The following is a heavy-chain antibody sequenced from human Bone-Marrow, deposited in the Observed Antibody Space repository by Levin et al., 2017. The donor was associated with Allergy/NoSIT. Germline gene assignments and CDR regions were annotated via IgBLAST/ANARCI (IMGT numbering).Heavy chain of an antibody. CDR3: TRDRGEWGQFYFDY. CDR1: GFIFADYA. Sequence: QSGGSLRLSCRISGFIFADYAMNWVRQAPGRGLEWVSSLDGSSGKTHYADSVKGRFTISREYSKDTLFLQMNSLRAEDTAVYYCTRDRGEWGQFYFDYWGQGILVTVSS. CDR2: LDGSSGKT. V-gene: IGHV3-23*01. J-gene: IGHJ4*02. D-gene: IGHD1-26*01.